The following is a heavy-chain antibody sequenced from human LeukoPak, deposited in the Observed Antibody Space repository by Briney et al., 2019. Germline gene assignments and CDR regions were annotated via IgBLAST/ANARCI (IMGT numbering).Heavy chain of an antibody. CDR2: ISWDGGST. J-gene: IGHJ4*02. D-gene: IGHD3-9*01. V-gene: IGHV3-43D*03. CDR3: AKDISYDILTGYLFDY. CDR1: GLTFDDYA. Sequence: GGSLRLSCAASGLTFDDYAMHWVRQAPGKGLEWVSLISWDGGSTYYADSVKGRFTISRDNSKNSLYLQMNSLRAEDTALYYCAKDISYDILTGYLFDYWGQGTLVTVSS.